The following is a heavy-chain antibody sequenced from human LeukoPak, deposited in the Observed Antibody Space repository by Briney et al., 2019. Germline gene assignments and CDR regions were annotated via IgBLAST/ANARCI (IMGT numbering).Heavy chain of an antibody. V-gene: IGHV3-9*01. D-gene: IGHD3-22*01. Sequence: GGSLRLSCAASGFTFDDYAMHWVRQAPGKGLEWVSGISWNSGSIGYADSVKGRFTISRDNAKNSLYLQMNSLRAEDTAVYYCARRHYYDSSDYYYLYYFDDWGQGTLVTVSS. CDR3: ARRHYYDSSDYYYLYYFDD. J-gene: IGHJ4*02. CDR2: ISWNSGSI. CDR1: GFTFDDYA.